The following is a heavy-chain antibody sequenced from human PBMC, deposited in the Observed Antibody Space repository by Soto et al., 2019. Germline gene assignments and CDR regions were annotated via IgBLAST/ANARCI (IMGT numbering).Heavy chain of an antibody. V-gene: IGHV4-59*01. CDR1: GGSISSYY. J-gene: IGHJ4*02. CDR2: IYYSGST. CDR3: ARGNGGWFPLGFDY. Sequence: SETLSLTCTVSGGSISSYYWSWIRQPPGKGLEWIGYIYYSGSTNYNPSLKSRVTISVDTSKNQFSLKLSSVTAADTAVYYCARGNGGWFPLGFDYWGQGTLVTVSS. D-gene: IGHD6-19*01.